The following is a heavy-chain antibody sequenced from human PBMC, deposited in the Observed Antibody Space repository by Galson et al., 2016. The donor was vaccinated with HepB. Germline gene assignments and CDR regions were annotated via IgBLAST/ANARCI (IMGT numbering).Heavy chain of an antibody. CDR1: GFIFSTYG. CDR2: ISYDGNKK. V-gene: IGHV3-30*03. J-gene: IGHJ5*01. D-gene: IGHD2-8*01. CDR3: ARDNCINAICYTGWFDS. Sequence: SLRLSCAASGFIFSTYGMHWVRQAPGKGLEWVAVISYDGNKKYYADSVIGRATISRDNSKNTVFLRVNSLRVEDTAVYYCARDNCINAICYTGWFDSWGQGTLVTVSA.